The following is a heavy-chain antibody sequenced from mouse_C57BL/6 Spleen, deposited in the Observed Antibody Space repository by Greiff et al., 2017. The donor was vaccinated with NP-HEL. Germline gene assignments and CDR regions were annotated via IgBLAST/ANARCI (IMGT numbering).Heavy chain of an antibody. J-gene: IGHJ4*01. V-gene: IGHV1-80*01. CDR2: IYPGDGDT. Sequence: VPLVESGAELVKPGASVKISCKASGYAFSSYWMNWVKQRPGKGLEWIGQIYPGDGDTNYNGKFKGKATLTADKSSSTAYMQLSSLTSEDSAVYFCARSRYYDSSYNAMDYWGQGTSVTVSS. CDR3: ARSRYYDSSYNAMDY. D-gene: IGHD1-1*01. CDR1: GYAFSSYW.